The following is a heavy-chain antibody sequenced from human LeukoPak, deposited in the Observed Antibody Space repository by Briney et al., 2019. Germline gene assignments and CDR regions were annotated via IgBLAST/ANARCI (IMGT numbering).Heavy chain of an antibody. D-gene: IGHD2-21*01. CDR1: GYTFTGYY. CDR3: ATFRPGGYFHN. J-gene: IGHJ1*01. V-gene: IGHV1-2*02. Sequence: GASVKVSCKASGYTFTGYYMHWVRQAPGQGLEWMGWINPNSGGTNYAQKFQGRVTMTRDTSISTAYMELSRLKSDDTAVYHCATFRPGGYFHNWGQGTLVPVSS. CDR2: INPNSGGT.